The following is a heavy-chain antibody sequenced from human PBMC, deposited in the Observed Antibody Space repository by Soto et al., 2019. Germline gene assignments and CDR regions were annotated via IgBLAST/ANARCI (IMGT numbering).Heavy chain of an antibody. V-gene: IGHV4-4*07. CDR1: GGSISSYY. CDR2: IYTSGST. Sequence: QVQLQESGPGLVKPSETLSLTCTVSGGSISSYYWSWIRQPAGKGLEWIGRIYTSGSTNYNPSLKSRVNMSVDTSKNKFSLKLSSVTAADTAVYYCARAGGGVYGDYVFDYYYGMDVWGQGTTVTVSS. J-gene: IGHJ6*02. D-gene: IGHD4-17*01. CDR3: ARAGGGVYGDYVFDYYYGMDV.